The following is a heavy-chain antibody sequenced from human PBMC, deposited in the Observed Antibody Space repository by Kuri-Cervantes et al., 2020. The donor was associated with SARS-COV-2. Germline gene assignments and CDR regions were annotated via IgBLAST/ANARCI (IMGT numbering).Heavy chain of an antibody. D-gene: IGHD3/OR15-3a*01. CDR2: IKSKTDGGTT. V-gene: IGHV3-15*01. J-gene: IGHJ6*03. Sequence: GGSLRLSCEASGLTLSDYAMSWVRQAPGRGLEWVGRIKSKTDGGTTDYAAPVKGRFTISRDDSKNTLYLQMNSLRAEDTAVYYCARGDYNVLTGYAAYYYYMDVWGKGATVTVSS. CDR3: ARGDYNVLTGYAAYYYYMDV. CDR1: GLTLSDYA.